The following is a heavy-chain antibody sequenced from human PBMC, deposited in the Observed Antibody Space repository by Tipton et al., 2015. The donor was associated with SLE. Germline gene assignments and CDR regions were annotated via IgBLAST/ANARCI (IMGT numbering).Heavy chain of an antibody. J-gene: IGHJ4*02. CDR1: GGSFSGYY. D-gene: IGHD1-26*01. Sequence: TLSLTCAVYGGSFSGYYWSWIRQPPGKGLEWIGEINHSGSTNYNPSLKSRVTISVDTSKNQFSLKLSSATAADTAVYYCASLGAGPFDYWGQGTLVTVSS. CDR2: INHSGST. V-gene: IGHV4-34*01. CDR3: ASLGAGPFDY.